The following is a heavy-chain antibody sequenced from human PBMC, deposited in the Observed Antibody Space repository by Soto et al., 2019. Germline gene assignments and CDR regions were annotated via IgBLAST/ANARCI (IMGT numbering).Heavy chain of an antibody. J-gene: IGHJ4*02. CDR2: IYWDDDE. Sequence: QITLKESGPTLVKPTQTLTLTCTFSGFSLTTMGVGVGWIRHPPGKALEWLALIYWDDDEGYSPSLKSRLTTTKDTTKNQVVLTMSNMDPVDTAKYYCAHRPRGYSYHFDYWGQGTLVTVSS. CDR1: GFSLTTMGVG. V-gene: IGHV2-5*02. D-gene: IGHD5-18*01. CDR3: AHRPRGYSYHFDY.